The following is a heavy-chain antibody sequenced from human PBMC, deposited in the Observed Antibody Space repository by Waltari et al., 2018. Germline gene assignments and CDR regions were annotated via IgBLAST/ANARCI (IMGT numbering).Heavy chain of an antibody. Sequence: QVQLQESGPGLVKPSGTLSVTCVVSGGSITTFNWWSWVRQPPGKGLEWIGEIIHSGSTYYTPSLQSRVTISVDTSKNQFSLNMNSITAADTAVYYCARSTPERFFNLWGRGTLVTVSS. V-gene: IGHV4-4*02. J-gene: IGHJ2*01. CDR2: IIHSGST. CDR1: GGSITTFNW. CDR3: ARSTPERFFNL.